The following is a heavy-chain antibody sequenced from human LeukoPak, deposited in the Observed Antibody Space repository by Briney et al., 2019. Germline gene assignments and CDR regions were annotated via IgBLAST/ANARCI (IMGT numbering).Heavy chain of an antibody. Sequence: GGSLRLSCAASGFTFSSYAMSWVRQAPGKGLEWVSAISGSGGSTYYADSVKGRFTISRDNSKNTLYLQMNSLRAEDTAVYYCARATMVRGVINWFDPWGQGTLVTVSS. J-gene: IGHJ5*02. CDR1: GFTFSSYA. D-gene: IGHD3-10*01. V-gene: IGHV3-23*01. CDR3: ARATMVRGVINWFDP. CDR2: ISGSGGST.